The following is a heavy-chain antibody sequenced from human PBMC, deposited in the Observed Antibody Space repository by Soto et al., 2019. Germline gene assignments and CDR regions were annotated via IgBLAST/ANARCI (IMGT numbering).Heavy chain of an antibody. D-gene: IGHD3-22*01. CDR1: GFTFSDYY. V-gene: IGHV3-11*01. J-gene: IGHJ4*02. CDR2: ISSSGDII. CDR3: ARDLGYYDRSGYFDS. Sequence: RASLLVSCAPSGFTFSDYYMSWIGQAPGKGLEWFSYISSSGDIIYYADSVKGRFTISRDNAKNSLYLQMNSLRAEDTAVYYCARDLGYYDRSGYFDSWGLGTLVTVS.